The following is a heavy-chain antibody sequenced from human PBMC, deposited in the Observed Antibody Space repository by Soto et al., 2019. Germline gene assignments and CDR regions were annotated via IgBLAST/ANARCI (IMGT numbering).Heavy chain of an antibody. CDR1: GGSFSGYY. D-gene: IGHD6-13*01. Sequence: PSETLSLTCAVYGGSFSGYYWSWIRQPPGKGLEWIGEINHSGSTNYNPSLKSRVTISVDTSKNQFSLKLSSVTAADTAVYYCATAHGYSSSSYFGYWGQGTLVTVSS. CDR2: INHSGST. V-gene: IGHV4-34*01. J-gene: IGHJ4*02. CDR3: ATAHGYSSSSYFGY.